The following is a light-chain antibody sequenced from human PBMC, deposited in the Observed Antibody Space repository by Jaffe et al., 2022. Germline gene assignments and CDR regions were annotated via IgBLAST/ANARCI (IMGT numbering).Light chain of an antibody. J-gene: IGLJ2*01. CDR1: SSDVGSYNL. Sequence: QSALTQPASVSGSPGQSITISCTGTSSDVGSYNLVSWYQQHPGKAPKFMIYEFSERPSGVSNRFSGSKSGNTASLTISGLQAEDEADYYCCSYAGSSTLVFGGGTKLTVL. CDR3: CSYAGSSTLV. CDR2: EFS. V-gene: IGLV2-23*02.